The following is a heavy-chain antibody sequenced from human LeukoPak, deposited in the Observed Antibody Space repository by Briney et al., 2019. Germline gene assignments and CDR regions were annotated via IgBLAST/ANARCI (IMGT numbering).Heavy chain of an antibody. CDR2: IYYSGSP. CDR3: ARVGRYYGSGSYADF. V-gene: IGHV4-59*12. Sequence: PSETLSLTCTVSGGSISSYYWSWIRQPPGKGLEWIGNIYYSGSPYYSPSLKSRVTISVDTSNNQFSLKLSSVTAADTAVYYCARVGRYYGSGSYADFWGQGTLVTVSS. J-gene: IGHJ4*02. CDR1: GGSISSYY. D-gene: IGHD3-10*01.